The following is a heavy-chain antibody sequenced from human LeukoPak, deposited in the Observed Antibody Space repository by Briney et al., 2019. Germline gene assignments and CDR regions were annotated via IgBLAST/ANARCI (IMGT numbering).Heavy chain of an antibody. Sequence: GSSVKVSCKASGYTFTSYGISWVRQAPGQGLEWMGWISAYNGNTNYAQKLQGRVTMTTDTSTSTAYMELRSLRSDDTAVYYCAREAIVVVPAAIGWFDPWGQGTLVTVSS. J-gene: IGHJ5*02. V-gene: IGHV1-18*01. CDR1: GYTFTSYG. CDR3: AREAIVVVPAAIGWFDP. CDR2: ISAYNGNT. D-gene: IGHD2-2*01.